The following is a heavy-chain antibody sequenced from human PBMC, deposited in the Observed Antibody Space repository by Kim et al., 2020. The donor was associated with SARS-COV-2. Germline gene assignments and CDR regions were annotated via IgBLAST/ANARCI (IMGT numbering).Heavy chain of an antibody. CDR3: ARDKLADYRSAFQY. CDR1: GGSFSGYY. D-gene: IGHD3-16*02. J-gene: IGHJ1*01. V-gene: IGHV4-34*01. CDR2: INHIGSS. Sequence: SETLSLTCAVCGGSFSGYYWNWIRQSPGKGLEWIGEINHIGSSRYNPSLRSRVSISVDTSKNQFSLKLTSVTAADTGVYYCARDKLADYRSAFQYWGQGT.